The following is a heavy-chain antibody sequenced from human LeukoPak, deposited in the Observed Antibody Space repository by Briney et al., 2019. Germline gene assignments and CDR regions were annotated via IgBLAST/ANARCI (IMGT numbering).Heavy chain of an antibody. V-gene: IGHV3-9*01. J-gene: IGHJ1*01. CDR2: ISWNSGSI. D-gene: IGHD3-22*01. Sequence: GRSLRLSCAASGFTFDDYAMHWVRQAPGKGLEWVSGISWNSGSIGYADSVKGRFTISRDNAKNSLYLQMNSPRAEDTALYYCAKEKSTVTMIRAFQHWGQGTLVTVSS. CDR3: AKEKSTVTMIRAFQH. CDR1: GFTFDDYA.